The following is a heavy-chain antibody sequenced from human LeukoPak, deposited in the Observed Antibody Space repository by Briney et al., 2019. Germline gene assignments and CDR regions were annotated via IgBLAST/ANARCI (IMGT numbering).Heavy chain of an antibody. CDR1: GGSINGNY. D-gene: IGHD2-21*02. J-gene: IGHJ5*02. CDR3: ARVFRGAVTANWFDL. CDR2: IYDDGTT. V-gene: IGHV4-59*01. Sequence: SETLSLTCSVSGGSINGNYWTWIRQPPGKGLEWIGYIYDDGTTNYNPSLESRLTMSIDRSASHFSLTLRSVTAAATAVYYCARVFRGAVTANWFDLWGQGTLVSVSS.